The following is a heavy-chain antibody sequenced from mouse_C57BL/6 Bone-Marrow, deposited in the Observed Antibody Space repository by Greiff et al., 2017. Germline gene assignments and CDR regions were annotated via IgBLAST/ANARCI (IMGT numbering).Heavy chain of an antibody. CDR2: ISGGGGNT. J-gene: IGHJ4*01. CDR1: GFTFSSYT. CDR3: ARDYYGSSYDYAMDY. D-gene: IGHD1-1*01. V-gene: IGHV5-9*01. Sequence: EVMLVESGGGLVKPGGSLKLSCAASGFTFSSYTMSWVRQTPEKRLEWVATISGGGGNTYYPDSVKGRFTISRDNAKNTLYLQMSSLRSEDTALYYGARDYYGSSYDYAMDYWGKGTSVTVSS.